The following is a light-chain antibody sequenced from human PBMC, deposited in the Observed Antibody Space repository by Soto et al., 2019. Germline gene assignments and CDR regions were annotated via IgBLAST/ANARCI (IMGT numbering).Light chain of an antibody. CDR3: QQYYSYPRT. J-gene: IGKJ4*01. Sequence: AIRMTQSPSSLSASTGDRVTITRRASQGISSYLAWYQQKPGKAPKLLIYAASTLQSGVPSRFSGSGSGTDFTLTISCLQSEDFATYYCQQYYSYPRTFGGGTKVDIK. CDR2: AAS. CDR1: QGISSY. V-gene: IGKV1-8*01.